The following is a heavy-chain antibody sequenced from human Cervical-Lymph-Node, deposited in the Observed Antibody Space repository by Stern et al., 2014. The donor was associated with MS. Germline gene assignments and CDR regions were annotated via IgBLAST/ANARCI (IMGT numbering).Heavy chain of an antibody. Sequence: QVQLVQSGGGVVQPGRSLRLSCAASGFTFSSYGMHWVRQAPGKGLEWVAVIWYDGSNKYYADSVKGRFTISRDNSKNTLYLQMNSLRAEDTAVYYCARGLVGATGLDYFDYWGQGTLVTVSS. V-gene: IGHV3-33*01. D-gene: IGHD1-26*01. CDR3: ARGLVGATGLDYFDY. CDR1: GFTFSSYG. CDR2: IWYDGSNK. J-gene: IGHJ4*02.